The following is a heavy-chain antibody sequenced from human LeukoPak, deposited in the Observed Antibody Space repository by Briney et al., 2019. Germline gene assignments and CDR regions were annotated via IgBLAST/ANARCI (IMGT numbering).Heavy chain of an antibody. J-gene: IGHJ4*02. CDR1: GGSFSGYY. CDR3: ATCPPNSSGWYRY. CDR2: INHSGST. V-gene: IGHV4-34*01. D-gene: IGHD6-19*01. Sequence: SETLSLTCAVYGGSFSGYYWSWIRQPPGKGLEWIGEINHSGSTNYNPSLKSRVTISVDTSKNQFSLKLSSVTAADTAVYYCATCPPNSSGWYRYWGQGTLVTVSS.